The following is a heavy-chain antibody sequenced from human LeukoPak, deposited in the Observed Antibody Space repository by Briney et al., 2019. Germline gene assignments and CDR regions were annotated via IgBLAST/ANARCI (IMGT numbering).Heavy chain of an antibody. CDR2: ISSSSSYI. D-gene: IGHD2-2*01. CDR1: GFTFSSYS. J-gene: IGHJ3*02. CDR3: AREGSSTSWIGVDAFDI. Sequence: GGSLRLSCAASGFTFSSYSMNWVRQAPGKGLEWVSSISSSSSYIYYADSVKGRFTISRDNAKNSLYLQMNSLRAEDTAVYYCAREGSSTSWIGVDAFDIWGQGTMVTVSS. V-gene: IGHV3-21*01.